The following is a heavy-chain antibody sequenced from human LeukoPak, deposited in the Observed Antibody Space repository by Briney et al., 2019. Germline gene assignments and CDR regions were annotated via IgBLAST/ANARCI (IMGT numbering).Heavy chain of an antibody. CDR2: MNPNSGNT. D-gene: IGHD3-22*01. CDR1: GYTFTSYD. CDR3: YISSGYYEFAFDI. Sequence: ASVKVSCKASGYTFTSYDINWVRQATGQGLEWMGWMNPNSGNTGYAQKFQGRVTMTRNTAISTAYMELSSLRSEDTAVYYCYISSGYYEFAFDIWGQGTMVTVSS. V-gene: IGHV1-8*01. J-gene: IGHJ3*02.